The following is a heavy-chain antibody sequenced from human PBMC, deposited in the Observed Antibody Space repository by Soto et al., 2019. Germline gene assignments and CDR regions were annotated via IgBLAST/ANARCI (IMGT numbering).Heavy chain of an antibody. CDR2: ITPMFGTP. V-gene: IGHV1-69*01. CDR1: GGTFSRYT. J-gene: IGHJ4*02. Sequence: QVQLVQSGAEVKKPGSSVKVSCKASGGTFSRYTITWVRQAPGQGLEWMGGITPMFGTPNYAQKFQGRVTITADESTSTAYMELSSLRAEDTAVYYCAKDLGSESSGWYKEVLAYFDYWGQGTLVTVSS. CDR3: AKDLGSESSGWYKEVLAYFDY. D-gene: IGHD6-19*01.